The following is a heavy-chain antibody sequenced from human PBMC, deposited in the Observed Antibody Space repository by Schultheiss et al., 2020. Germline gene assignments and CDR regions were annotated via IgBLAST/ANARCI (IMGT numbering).Heavy chain of an antibody. CDR2: ISGSGGRI. V-gene: IGHV3-23*01. Sequence: GESLKISCAASGFTFSSYAMSWVRQAPGKGLEWVSAISGSGGRIYYADSVKGRFTVSRDNSKNTLYLQMNSLRAEDTAVYYCARGTVVAGLDYWGQGTLVTVSS. CDR1: GFTFSSYA. CDR3: ARGTVVAGLDY. D-gene: IGHD6-19*01. J-gene: IGHJ4*02.